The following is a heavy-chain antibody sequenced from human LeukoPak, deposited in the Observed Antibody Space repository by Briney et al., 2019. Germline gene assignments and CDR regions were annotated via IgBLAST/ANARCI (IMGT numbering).Heavy chain of an antibody. CDR3: ARYYCPNGVCSGFDH. V-gene: IGHV4-34*10. J-gene: IGHJ4*02. D-gene: IGHD2-8*01. CDR1: GGSFSSYA. Sequence: PSETLSLTCAVYGGSFSSYAWSWVRQPPGKGLEWIGESSHSGSPNYSPSLRSRVTMSVDTSKIQFSLKLSSVTTADTAAYFCARYYCPNGVCSGFDHWGQGTLVTVSS. CDR2: SSHSGSP.